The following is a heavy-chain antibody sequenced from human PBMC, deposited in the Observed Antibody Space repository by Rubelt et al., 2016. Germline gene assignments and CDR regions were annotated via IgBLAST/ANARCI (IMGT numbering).Heavy chain of an antibody. J-gene: IGHJ4*02. V-gene: IGHV4-59*08. Sequence: QVQLQESGPGLVKPSETLSLTCTVSGGSISSYYWSWIRQPPGKGLEWIGYIYYSGSTYYNPSLKSRVTISVDTSKNQFSLKLSSVTAADTAVYYCARTYYYDSSGPVDYWGQGTLVTVSS. D-gene: IGHD3-22*01. CDR2: IYYSGST. CDR3: ARTYYYDSSGPVDY. CDR1: GGSISSYY.